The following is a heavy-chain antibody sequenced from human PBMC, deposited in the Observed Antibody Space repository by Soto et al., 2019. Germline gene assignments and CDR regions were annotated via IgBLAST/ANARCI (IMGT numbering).Heavy chain of an antibody. V-gene: IGHV3-23*01. CDR1: GFPFDNYA. J-gene: IGHJ5*02. D-gene: IGHD6-6*01. CDR3: AKDGIAARRLNWFDP. CDR2: ISGGSPKE. Sequence: GGSLRLSCEASGFPFDNYAMSWVRQAPGKGLEWVSAISGGSPKEFYAESVKGRFTISRDNSKNTLYLQMNSLRAEDTAVYYCAKDGIAARRLNWFDPWGQGTLVTVSS.